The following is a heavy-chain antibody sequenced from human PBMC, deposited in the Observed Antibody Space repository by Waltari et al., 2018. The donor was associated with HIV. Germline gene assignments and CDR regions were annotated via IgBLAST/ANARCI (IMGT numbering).Heavy chain of an antibody. Sequence: QIQLVQSGPEVKEPGASVRVSCKASGHNFVNSVIAWVRQAPGQGLEWMGWGSARNCNKVYSQKFQGRVTLTKDTSSTTVYLDLRSLRSDDTAVYFCAREVENLYVFDDWGQGTLVAVSS. CDR3: AREVENLYVFDD. CDR2: GSARNCNK. V-gene: IGHV1-18*01. D-gene: IGHD1-1*01. CDR1: GHNFVNSV. J-gene: IGHJ4*02.